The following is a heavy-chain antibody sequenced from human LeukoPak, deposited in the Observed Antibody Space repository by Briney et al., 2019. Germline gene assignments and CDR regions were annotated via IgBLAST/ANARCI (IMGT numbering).Heavy chain of an antibody. Sequence: PSETLSLTCTVSGGSISSYYWSWIRQPPGKGLKWIGYIYYSGSTNYNPSLKSRVTISVDTSKNQFSRKLSSVTAADTAVYYCARVNDCGGDCYLYWGQGTLVTVSS. V-gene: IGHV4-59*01. CDR1: GGSISSYY. CDR3: ARVNDCGGDCYLY. CDR2: IYYSGST. J-gene: IGHJ4*02. D-gene: IGHD2-21*02.